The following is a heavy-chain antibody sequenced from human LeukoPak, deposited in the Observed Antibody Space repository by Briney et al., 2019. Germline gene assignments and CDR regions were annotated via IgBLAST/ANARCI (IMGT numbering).Heavy chain of an antibody. CDR3: AKGVGKWESLHFFDY. D-gene: IGHD1-26*01. J-gene: IGHJ4*02. V-gene: IGHV3-15*07. CDR2: IRSKTHGEAI. Sequence: GGSLRLSCAASGFNFQYVWMDWVRQVPGKGLEWVGRIRSKTHGEAIDYAAPVRGRFTISRDDSKNTLYLQLNSLRGDDTAIYYCAKGVGKWESLHFFDYWGQGTLVTVSS. CDR1: GFNFQYVW.